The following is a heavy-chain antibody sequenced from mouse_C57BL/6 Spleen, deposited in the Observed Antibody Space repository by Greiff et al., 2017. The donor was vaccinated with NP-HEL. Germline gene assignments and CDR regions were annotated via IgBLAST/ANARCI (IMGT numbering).Heavy chain of an antibody. CDR1: GYTFTSYW. J-gene: IGHJ4*01. CDR2: IDPSDSYT. CDR3: ARKLGYAMDY. V-gene: IGHV1-59*01. D-gene: IGHD4-1*01. Sequence: QVQLKQPGAELVRPGTSVKFSCKASGYTFTSYWMHWVKQRPGQGLEWIGVIDPSDSYTNYNQKFKGKATLTVDTSSSTAYMQLSSLTSEDSAVYYCARKLGYAMDYWGQGTSVTVSS.